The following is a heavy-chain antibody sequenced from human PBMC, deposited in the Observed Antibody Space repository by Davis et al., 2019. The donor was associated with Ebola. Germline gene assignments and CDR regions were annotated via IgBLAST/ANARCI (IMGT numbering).Heavy chain of an antibody. CDR2: ISSSSTTK. D-gene: IGHD1-1*01. Sequence: GGSLRLSCAASGFTFSSYSMNWVRQAPGRGLEWVSYISSSSTTKYYADSVKGRFTISRDNATNSLYLQMNSLRDEDTAVYYCARDLLEPLYYYYGMDVWGQGTTVTVSS. CDR3: ARDLLEPLYYYYGMDV. CDR1: GFTFSSYS. V-gene: IGHV3-48*02. J-gene: IGHJ6*02.